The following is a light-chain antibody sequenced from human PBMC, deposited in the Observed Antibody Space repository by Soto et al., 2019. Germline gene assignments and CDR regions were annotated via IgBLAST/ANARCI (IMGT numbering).Light chain of an antibody. J-gene: IGKJ1*01. Sequence: EIVMTQSPATLSVSPGERATLSCRASQSVSSNLAWYQQKPGQAPGLLIYGASPRATGNPPRFSGSGSRKEFTLTISSLQSEDFAVYYCQQYNNWPPWTFGQGTKVEIK. CDR3: QQYNNWPPWT. V-gene: IGKV3-15*01. CDR1: QSVSSN. CDR2: GAS.